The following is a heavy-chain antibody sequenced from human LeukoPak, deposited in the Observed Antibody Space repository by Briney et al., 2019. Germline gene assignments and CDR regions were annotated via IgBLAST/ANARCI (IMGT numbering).Heavy chain of an antibody. Sequence: SVKVSCKASGGTFSSYAISGVRQAPGQGLEWMGGIIPIFGTANYAQKFQGRVTITADKSTSTAYMELRSLRSEDTAVYYCARDGAVPAAIGQYYYYMDVWGKGTTVTVCS. V-gene: IGHV1-69*06. D-gene: IGHD2-2*01. CDR2: IIPIFGTA. CDR1: GGTFSSYA. CDR3: ARDGAVPAAIGQYYYYMDV. J-gene: IGHJ6*03.